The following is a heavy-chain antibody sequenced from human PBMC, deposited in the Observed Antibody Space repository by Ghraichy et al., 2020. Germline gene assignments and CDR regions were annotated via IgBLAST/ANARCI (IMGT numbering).Heavy chain of an antibody. D-gene: IGHD6-13*01. J-gene: IGHJ4*02. CDR3: ARDVSLYSNYWAFDC. Sequence: GESLNISCAASGFTFSSHWMSWVRQAPGKGLEWVANIKEDGSENYLLDSVKGRFTISRDNTKNSLYLQINSLRAEDTAVYYCARDVSLYSNYWAFDCWGQGTLVTVSS. CDR2: IKEDGSEN. CDR1: GFTFSSHW. V-gene: IGHV3-7*01.